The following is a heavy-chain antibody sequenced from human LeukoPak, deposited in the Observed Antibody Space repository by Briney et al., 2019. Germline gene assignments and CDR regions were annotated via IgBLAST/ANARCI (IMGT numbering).Heavy chain of an antibody. CDR2: IYLSGST. J-gene: IGHJ4*02. D-gene: IGHD2-8*01. V-gene: IGHV4-4*07. CDR1: GGSISSYY. Sequence: SETLSLTCTVSGGSISSYYWSWIRQPAGKGLEWIGRIYLSGSTNYNPSLKSRVTMPVDTSKNQFSLKLSSVTAADTAVYYCARARGVCTNGVCYRAYYFDDWGQGTLVTVSS. CDR3: ARARGVCTNGVCYRAYYFDD.